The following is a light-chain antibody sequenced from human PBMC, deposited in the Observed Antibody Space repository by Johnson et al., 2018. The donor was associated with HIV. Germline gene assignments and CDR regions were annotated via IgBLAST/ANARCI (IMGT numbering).Light chain of an antibody. J-gene: IGLJ1*01. Sequence: QSALTQPPSVSAAPGQKVTISCSGSSSNIGNNYVSWYQQLPGTAPKLLIYENNKRPSGIPDRFSGSKSGTSATLGLTGLQTGDEAEYYCGTWDRRRSLYVFVTGTKVTVL. CDR2: ENN. V-gene: IGLV1-51*02. CDR1: SSNIGNNY. CDR3: GTWDRRRSLYV.